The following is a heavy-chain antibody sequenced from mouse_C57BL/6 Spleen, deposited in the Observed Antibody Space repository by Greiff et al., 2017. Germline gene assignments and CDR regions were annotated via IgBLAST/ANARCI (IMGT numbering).Heavy chain of an antibody. CDR2: IYPSDSET. Sequence: QVQLQQPGAELVRPGSSVKLSCKASGYTFTSYWMDWVKQRPGQGLEWIGNIYPSDSETHYNQKFKDKATLTVDKSSSTAYMQLSSLTSEDSAVYYCARSGWTLDYWGQGTTLTVSS. V-gene: IGHV1-61*01. CDR1: GYTFTSYW. J-gene: IGHJ2*01. D-gene: IGHD3-2*02. CDR3: ARSGWTLDY.